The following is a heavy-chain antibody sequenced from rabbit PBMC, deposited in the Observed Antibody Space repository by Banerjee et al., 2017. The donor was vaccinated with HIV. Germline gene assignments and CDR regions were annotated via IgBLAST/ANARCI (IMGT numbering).Heavy chain of an antibody. Sequence: QSLEESGGDLVKPGASLTLTCTASGFSFSSYWMSWVRQAPGKGLEWIGYIDPVSGNTNYASWAKGRFTISKTSSTTVTLQMTSLTAADTATYFCARDGGVMPAFSLWGPGTLVTVS. CDR1: GFSFSSYW. D-gene: IGHD3-1*01. V-gene: IGHV1S40*01. CDR2: IDPVSGNT. J-gene: IGHJ4*01. CDR3: ARDGGVMPAFSL.